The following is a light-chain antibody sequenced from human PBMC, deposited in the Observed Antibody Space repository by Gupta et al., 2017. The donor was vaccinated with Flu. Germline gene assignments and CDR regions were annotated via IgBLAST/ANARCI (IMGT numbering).Light chain of an antibody. CDR1: SSDVGGYNY. CDR2: DVS. CDR3: CSFAGGPYV. J-gene: IGLJ1*01. V-gene: IGLV2-11*01. Sequence: QSALTQPRSVSGSPGQSVTISCTGSSSDVGGYNYVSWYQQHPGKAPKLMIYDVSERPSGVPDRFSGSESGSTASLPISGLQAEDEADYYCCSFAGGPYVFGTGTEVTVL.